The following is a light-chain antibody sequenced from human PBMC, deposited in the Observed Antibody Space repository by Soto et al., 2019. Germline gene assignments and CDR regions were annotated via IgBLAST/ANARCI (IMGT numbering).Light chain of an antibody. CDR1: SSDVGSYNL. Sequence: QSALTQPASVSGSPGQSITISCTGTSSDVGSYNLVSWYRQHPGKAPKLMIYESSKRPSGLSKRFSGSKSGNTASLTISGLHAEDEADYYCCSYVGSSTLVFGGGTKLTVL. CDR2: ESS. CDR3: CSYVGSSTLV. J-gene: IGLJ3*02. V-gene: IGLV2-23*01.